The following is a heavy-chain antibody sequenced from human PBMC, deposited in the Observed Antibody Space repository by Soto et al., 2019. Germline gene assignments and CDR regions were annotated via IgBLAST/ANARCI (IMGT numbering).Heavy chain of an antibody. J-gene: IGHJ4*02. V-gene: IGHV3-23*01. D-gene: IGHD3-10*01. Sequence: EVQLLESGGGLVQPGGSLRLSCAASGFTFSSYAMSWVRQAPGKGLEWVSSLSNSGGSTFYADSVKGRFTISRDNSKNTLYLQMNSRRAEDTAVYYCAKAMVRGDIITNFDYWGQGTLVTVSS. CDR1: GFTFSSYA. CDR3: AKAMVRGDIITNFDY. CDR2: LSNSGGST.